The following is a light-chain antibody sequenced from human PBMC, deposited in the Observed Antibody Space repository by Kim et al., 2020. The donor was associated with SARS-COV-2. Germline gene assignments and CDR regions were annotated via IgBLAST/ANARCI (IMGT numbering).Light chain of an antibody. V-gene: IGLV3-1*01. Sequence: SYELTQPPSVSVSPGQTASITCSGDKLGDKYACWYQQKPGQSPVLVIYQDSKRPSGIPERFSGSNSGNTATLPISGTQAMDEADSYCQSWDSSTGVFGTG. CDR1: KLGDKY. CDR2: QDS. J-gene: IGLJ1*01. CDR3: QSWDSSTGV.